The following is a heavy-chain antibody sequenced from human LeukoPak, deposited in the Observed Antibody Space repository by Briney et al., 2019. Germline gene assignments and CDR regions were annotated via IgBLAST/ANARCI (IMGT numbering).Heavy chain of an antibody. CDR2: IKQDGSEK. CDR1: GFTFSHYW. V-gene: IGHV3-7*01. CDR3: ASSPGADY. Sequence: GGSLRLSCAASGFTFSHYWISWVRQAPGKGLEWVANIKQDGSEKYYVDSVKGRFTISRDNAKNSLSLQMNSLRAEDTAVYYCASSPGADYWGQGTLVTVSS. J-gene: IGHJ4*02. D-gene: IGHD1-26*01.